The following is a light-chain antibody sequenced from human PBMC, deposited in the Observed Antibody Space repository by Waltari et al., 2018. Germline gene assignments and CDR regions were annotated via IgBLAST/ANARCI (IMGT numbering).Light chain of an antibody. V-gene: IGKV4-1*01. Sequence: DIVMTQSPDSLLVSLAERATISCNSSQSILYTSNDKNYLAWYQQKAGQPPRLLVHWASIRESGVPDRCRGSGSGTDFTLTISNLQPEDVAFYWCQQYFNSPIAFGQGTRLEIK. J-gene: IGKJ5*01. CDR1: QSILYTSNDKNY. CDR2: WAS. CDR3: QQYFNSPIA.